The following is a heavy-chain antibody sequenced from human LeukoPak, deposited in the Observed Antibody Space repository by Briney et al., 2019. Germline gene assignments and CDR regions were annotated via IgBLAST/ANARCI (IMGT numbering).Heavy chain of an antibody. D-gene: IGHD3-9*01. J-gene: IGHJ4*02. Sequence: GGSLRLSCAASGFTSSSYWMSWVRQAPGKGLEWVANIKQDGSEKYYVDSVKGRFTISRDNAKNSLYLQMNSLRAEDTAVYYCARAPTTYYDILTGYYQEEYYFDYWGQGTLVTVSS. V-gene: IGHV3-7*01. CDR2: IKQDGSEK. CDR3: ARAPTTYYDILTGYYQEEYYFDY. CDR1: GFTSSSYW.